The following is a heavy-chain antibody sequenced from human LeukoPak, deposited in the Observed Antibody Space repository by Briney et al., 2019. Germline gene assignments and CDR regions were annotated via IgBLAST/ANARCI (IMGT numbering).Heavy chain of an antibody. D-gene: IGHD1-26*01. J-gene: IGHJ4*02. V-gene: IGHV4-59*05. CDR1: GGSISNYY. CDR3: ARAEPPSGSYFQPDFDY. CDR2: IYYSGST. Sequence: SETLSLTCTVSGGSISNYYWSWIRQPPGKGLEWIGSIYYSGSTYYIPSLKSRVTISVDTSKNQFSLKLSSVTAADTAVYYCARAEPPSGSYFQPDFDYWGQGTLVTVSS.